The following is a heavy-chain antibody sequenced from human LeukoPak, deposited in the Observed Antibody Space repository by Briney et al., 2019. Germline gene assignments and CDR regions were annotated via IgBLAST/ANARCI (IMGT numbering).Heavy chain of an antibody. V-gene: IGHV1-18*04. J-gene: IGHJ5*02. CDR2: ISAYNGNT. CDR3: ARDSVYDYVWGSYRFNWFDP. CDR1: GYTFTGYY. D-gene: IGHD3-16*02. Sequence: GASVKVSCKASGYTFTGYYMHWVRQAPGQGLEWMGWISAYNGNTNYAQKLQGRVTMTTDTSTSTAYMELRSLRSDDTAVYYCARDSVYDYVWGSYRFNWFDPWGQGTLVTVSS.